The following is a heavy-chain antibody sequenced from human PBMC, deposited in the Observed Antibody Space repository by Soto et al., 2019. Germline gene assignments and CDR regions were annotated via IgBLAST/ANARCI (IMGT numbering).Heavy chain of an antibody. CDR2: IYYSGST. Sequence: SETLSLTCTVSGGSISSGSYYWSWIRQPPGKGLEWIGYIYYSGSTNYNPSLKSRVTISVDTSKNQFSLKLSSVTAADTAVYYCARDPSLTGDAYYFDYWGQGTLVTVSS. CDR3: ARDPSLTGDAYYFDY. J-gene: IGHJ4*02. V-gene: IGHV4-61*01. D-gene: IGHD7-27*01. CDR1: GGSISSGSYY.